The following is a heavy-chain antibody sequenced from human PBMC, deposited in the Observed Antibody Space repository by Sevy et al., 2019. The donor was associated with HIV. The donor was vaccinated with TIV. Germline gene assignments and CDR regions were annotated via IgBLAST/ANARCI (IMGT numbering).Heavy chain of an antibody. J-gene: IGHJ4*02. V-gene: IGHV3-30-3*01. D-gene: IGHD3-10*01. CDR1: GITFSSHA. CDR3: ARPDYGALYPFNY. Sequence: GGSLRLSCAASGITFSSHAMHWVRQAPGKGLEWVTIISYDGSNKYYADSVKGRFTISRDNSKNTLYLQMNSLRAEDTAVYYCARPDYGALYPFNYWGQGTLVTVSS. CDR2: ISYDGSNK.